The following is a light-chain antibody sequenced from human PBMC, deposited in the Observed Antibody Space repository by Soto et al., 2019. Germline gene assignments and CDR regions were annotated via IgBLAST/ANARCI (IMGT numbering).Light chain of an antibody. J-gene: IGKJ4*01. Sequence: EIVLTQSPDTLSLSPGERATLSCRASKSFSRSYLAWYQQKPGQAPRLLIYGASTGATGIPARFSGSGSGTDFSLTISSLQSEDFAVYYCLQYHHWPLTFGGGTKV. CDR3: LQYHHWPLT. V-gene: IGKV3-15*01. CDR1: KSFSRSY. CDR2: GAS.